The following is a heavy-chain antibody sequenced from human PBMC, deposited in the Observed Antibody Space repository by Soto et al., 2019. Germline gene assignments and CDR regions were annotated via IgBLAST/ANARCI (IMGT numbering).Heavy chain of an antibody. CDR3: ARHKSGSDWLDP. J-gene: IGHJ5*02. V-gene: IGHV4-39*01. D-gene: IGHD2-15*01. CDR2: MFYSGAT. Sequence: LSLTCTVSGGSISDISYCWGWIRQPPGKGLQWIGCMFYSGATYYNPSLKNRVTLSVDTSNNKFSLKLVSVTAPDTAVYYCARHKSGSDWLDPWGQGTLVTVSS. CDR1: GGSISDISYC.